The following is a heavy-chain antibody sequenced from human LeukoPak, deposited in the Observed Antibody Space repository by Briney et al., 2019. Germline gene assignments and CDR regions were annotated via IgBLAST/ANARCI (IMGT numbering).Heavy chain of an antibody. CDR2: IKQDGSEK. D-gene: IGHD2-2*01. CDR1: GFAFSSYW. V-gene: IGHV3-7*01. Sequence: GGSLRLSCAASGFAFSSYWMSWVRQAPGKGLEWVANIKQDGSEKYYVDSVKGRFTISRDNAKNSLYLQMNSLRAEDTAVYYCARNAVPAASRRNYFDYWGQGTLVTVSS. CDR3: ARNAVPAASRRNYFDY. J-gene: IGHJ4*02.